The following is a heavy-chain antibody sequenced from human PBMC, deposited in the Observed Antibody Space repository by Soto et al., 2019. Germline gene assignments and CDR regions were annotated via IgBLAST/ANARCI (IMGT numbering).Heavy chain of an antibody. CDR3: ARGVTICDYFDY. V-gene: IGHV3-7*01. J-gene: IGHJ4*02. CDR1: GCTFSSYW. CDR2: IKQDGSEK. Sequence: GQCLRLSCTTSGCTFSSYWMSWVRQAPGKGRVWEANIKQDGSEKYYVDSVRGRLTISRDNAKNSLYLQMNILKAEDTAVYSCARGVTICDYFDYWGQGALVTVSS. D-gene: IGHD5-18*01.